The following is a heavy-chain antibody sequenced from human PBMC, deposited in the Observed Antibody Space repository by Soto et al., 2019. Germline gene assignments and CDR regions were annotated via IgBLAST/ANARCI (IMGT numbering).Heavy chain of an antibody. V-gene: IGHV4-59*08. CDR3: ARQHYDPPAHFDY. J-gene: IGHJ4*02. CDR1: GGSISSYY. D-gene: IGHD3-16*01. CDR2: IYYSGST. Sequence: SETLSLTCTVSGGSISSYYWSWIRQPPGKGLEWIGYIYYSGSTNYNPSLKSRVTISVDTSKNQFSLKLSSVTAADTAVYYCARQHYDPPAHFDYWGQGTLVTVSS.